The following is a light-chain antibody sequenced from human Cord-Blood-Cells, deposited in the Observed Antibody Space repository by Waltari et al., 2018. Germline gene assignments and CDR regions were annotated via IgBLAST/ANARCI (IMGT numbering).Light chain of an antibody. V-gene: IGLV2-23*01. CDR3: CSYAGSSYVV. Sequence: QSALTQPASVSGSPGQSITIPCTGTSSDVGGYNLVSWDQQHPGKAPKLMTYEGSKRPSGVSNRFSGSKSGNTASLTISGLQAEDEADYYCCSYAGSSYVVFGGGTKLTVL. CDR2: EGS. CDR1: SSDVGGYNL. J-gene: IGLJ2*01.